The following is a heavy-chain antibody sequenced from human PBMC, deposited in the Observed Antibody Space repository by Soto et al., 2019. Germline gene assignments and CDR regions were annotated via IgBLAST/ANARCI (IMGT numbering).Heavy chain of an antibody. CDR1: GFTFRTYW. J-gene: IGHJ6*02. Sequence: EVQLVESGGGLVQPGGSLRLSCGASGFTFRTYWLSWVRQVPGKGLEWVANINQDGSEKNYVDSGKGRFTISRDNAKNSLYLQMSSLRAEDTALYYCARDGSTSWYSYDYHGMDVWGQGTTVTVSS. D-gene: IGHD5-18*01. CDR3: ARDGSTSWYSYDYHGMDV. CDR2: INQDGSEK. V-gene: IGHV3-7*05.